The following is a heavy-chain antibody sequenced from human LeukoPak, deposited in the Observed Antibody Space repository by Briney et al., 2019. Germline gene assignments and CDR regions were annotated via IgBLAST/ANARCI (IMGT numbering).Heavy chain of an antibody. CDR2: IYYSGST. V-gene: IGHV4-39*07. CDR3: ANSGYDYYYYYGMDV. J-gene: IGHJ6*02. CDR1: GGSISSSSYY. Sequence: SETLSLTCTVSGGSISSSSYYWGWIRQPPGKGLEWIGSIYYSGSTYYNPSLKSRVTISVDTSKNQFSLKLSPVTAADTAVYYCANSGYDYYYYYGMDVWGQGTTVTVSS. D-gene: IGHD5-12*01.